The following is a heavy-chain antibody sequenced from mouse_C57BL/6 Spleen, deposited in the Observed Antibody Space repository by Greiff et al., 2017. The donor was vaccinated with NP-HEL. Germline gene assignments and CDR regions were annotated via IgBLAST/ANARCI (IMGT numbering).Heavy chain of an antibody. CDR2: IYPGSGST. CDR3: AREGYDYDGDAMDY. V-gene: IGHV1-55*01. Sequence: VQLQQPGAELVKPGASVKMSCKASGYTFTSYWITWVKQRPGQGLEWIGDIYPGSGSTNYNEKFKSKATLTVDTSSSTAYMQLSSLTSEDSAVYYCAREGYDYDGDAMDYWGQGTSVTVSS. D-gene: IGHD2-4*01. J-gene: IGHJ4*01. CDR1: GYTFTSYW.